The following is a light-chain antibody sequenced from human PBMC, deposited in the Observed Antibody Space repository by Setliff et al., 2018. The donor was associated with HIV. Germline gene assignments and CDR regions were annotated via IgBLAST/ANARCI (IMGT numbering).Light chain of an antibody. CDR1: SSDVGGYNY. V-gene: IGLV2-14*01. J-gene: IGLJ1*01. CDR2: EVS. CDR3: SSYTSSSTLYV. Sequence: QSALAQPASVSGSPGQSITISCTGTSSDVGGYNYVSWYQQHPGNAPKLMIYEVSNRPSGVSNRFSGSKSVNTASLTISGLQSEDEADYYCSSYTSSSTLYVCGTGTKVTVL.